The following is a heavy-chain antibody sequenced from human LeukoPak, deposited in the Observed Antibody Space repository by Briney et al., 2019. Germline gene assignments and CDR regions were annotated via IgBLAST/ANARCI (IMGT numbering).Heavy chain of an antibody. V-gene: IGHV1-8*01. CDR3: ASLQQWLDFNWFDP. D-gene: IGHD6-19*01. Sequence: ASVKVSCEASGYTFTSYDINWVRQATGQGLEWMGWMNPNSGNTGYAQKFQGRVTMTRNTSISTAYMELSSLRSEDTAVYYCASLQQWLDFNWFDPWGQGTLVTVSS. CDR1: GYTFTSYD. CDR2: MNPNSGNT. J-gene: IGHJ5*02.